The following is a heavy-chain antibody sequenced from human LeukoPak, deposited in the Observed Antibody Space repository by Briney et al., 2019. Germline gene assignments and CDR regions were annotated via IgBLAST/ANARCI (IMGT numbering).Heavy chain of an antibody. CDR1: GYSFTSYW. CDR2: IYFGDSHT. V-gene: IGHV5-51*01. J-gene: IGHJ4*02. Sequence: GESLKISCKGSGYSFTSYWIGWVRQMPGKGLEWMGVIYFGDSHTRYSPSFQGQVTISADKSISTAYLQWSSLKASDTAIYYCARSAGSSSSWEFDYWGQGTLVTVSS. CDR3: ARSAGSSSSWEFDY. D-gene: IGHD6-13*01.